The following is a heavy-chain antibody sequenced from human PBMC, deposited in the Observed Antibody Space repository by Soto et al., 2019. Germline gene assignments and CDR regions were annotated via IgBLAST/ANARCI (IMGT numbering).Heavy chain of an antibody. J-gene: IGHJ4*02. CDR3: ARQIYDSDTGPNFQYYFDS. CDR1: GYSFAVYW. D-gene: IGHD3-22*01. Sequence: TGYSLKISCKGSGYSFAVYWITWVRQKPGKGLEWMGRIDPSDSQTYYSPSFRGHVTISVTKSITTVFLQWSSLRASDTAMYYCARQIYDSDTGPNFQYYFDSWGQGTPVTVSS. CDR2: IDPSDSQT. V-gene: IGHV5-10-1*01.